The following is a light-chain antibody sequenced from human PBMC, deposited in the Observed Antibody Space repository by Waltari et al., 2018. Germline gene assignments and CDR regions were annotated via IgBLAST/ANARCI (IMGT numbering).Light chain of an antibody. CDR2: GAS. CDR3: QQYNNWPPTFT. CDR1: QSVSSN. V-gene: IGKV3-15*01. Sequence: EVVMTQSPATLSVSPGERAALSCRASQSVSSNLAWYQQKPGQAPRPLINGASTRATDIPARFSGSGSGTEFTLTISSLQPEDFGVYYCQQYNNWPPTFTFGPGTKVD. J-gene: IGKJ3*01.